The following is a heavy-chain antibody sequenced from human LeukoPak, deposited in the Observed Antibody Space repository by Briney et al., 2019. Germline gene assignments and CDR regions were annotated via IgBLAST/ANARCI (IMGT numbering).Heavy chain of an antibody. J-gene: IGHJ4*02. CDR1: GGSISSSSYY. CDR2: IYYSGST. Sequence: PSETLSLTCTVSGGSISSSSYYWGWIRQPPGKGLEWIGSIYYSGSTYYNPSLKSRVTISVDTSKNQFSLKLSSVTAADTAVYYCARDCGSSSCLLFDYWGQGTLVTVSS. V-gene: IGHV4-39*07. D-gene: IGHD6-13*01. CDR3: ARDCGSSSCLLFDY.